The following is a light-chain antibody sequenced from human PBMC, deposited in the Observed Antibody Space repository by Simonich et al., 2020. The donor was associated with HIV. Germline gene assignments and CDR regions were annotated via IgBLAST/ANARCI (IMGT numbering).Light chain of an antibody. CDR2: KAS. CDR3: QQYSRYPVT. V-gene: IGKV1-5*03. Sequence: DIQMTQSPSTLSASVGDRVSITCRASQSISTWLAWYQQKPGKAPNLLIYKASSLESGGPSRFSGSGSGTEFTLTISSLQPDDFATYYCQQYSRYPVTFGQGTKVEIK. J-gene: IGKJ1*01. CDR1: QSISTW.